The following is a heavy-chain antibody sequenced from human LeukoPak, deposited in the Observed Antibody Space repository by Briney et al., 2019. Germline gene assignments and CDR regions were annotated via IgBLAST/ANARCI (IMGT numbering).Heavy chain of an antibody. CDR3: ARGVYIAAAQYAY. Sequence: SQTLSLTCAVYGGSFSGYYWSWIRQPPGKGLEWIGEINHSGSTNYNPSLKSRVTISVDTSKNQFSLKLSSVTAADTAVYYCARGVYIAAAQYAYWGQGTLVTVSS. J-gene: IGHJ4*02. CDR1: GGSFSGYY. V-gene: IGHV4-34*01. D-gene: IGHD6-13*01. CDR2: INHSGST.